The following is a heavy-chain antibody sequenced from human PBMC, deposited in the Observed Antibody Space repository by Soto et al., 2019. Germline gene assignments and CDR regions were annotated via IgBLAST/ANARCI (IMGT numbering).Heavy chain of an antibody. Sequence: ASVKVSCKASGYTFTSYGISWVRQAPGQGLEWMGWISAYNGNTNYAQKLQGRVTMTTDTSTSTAYMELRSLRSDDTAVYYCARDRGKNYGGNWASKLVPDYWGQGTLVTVSS. CDR1: GYTFTSYG. CDR3: ARDRGKNYGGNWASKLVPDY. D-gene: IGHD4-17*01. V-gene: IGHV1-18*01. J-gene: IGHJ4*02. CDR2: ISAYNGNT.